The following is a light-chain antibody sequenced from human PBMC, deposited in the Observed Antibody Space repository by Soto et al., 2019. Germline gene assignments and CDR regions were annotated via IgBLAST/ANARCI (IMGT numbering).Light chain of an antibody. CDR1: QSISSW. CDR3: QQYNSYRT. CDR2: DAS. V-gene: IGKV1-5*01. Sequence: DIQMTQSPSSLSVSVGDRVTITCRASQSISSWLAWYQQKPGKAPKLLIYDASSLENGVPSRFSGSGSGTEFTLTISSLQPDDFATYYCQQYNSYRTFGQGTKVDIK. J-gene: IGKJ1*01.